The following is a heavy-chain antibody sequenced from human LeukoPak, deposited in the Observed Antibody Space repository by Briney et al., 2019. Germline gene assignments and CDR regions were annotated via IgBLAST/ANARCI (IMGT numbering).Heavy chain of an antibody. CDR2: ISHDGSRR. Sequence: PGRSLRLSCAASGFTFSSYGMHWVRKAPGKGLEWVAGISHDGSRRYYADSVKGRFTISRDNSKNTLYLQMNSLRAEDTAVYYCVRGLFEFGESHPGYWGQGTLVTVSS. V-gene: IGHV3-30*03. D-gene: IGHD3-10*01. CDR1: GFTFSSYG. CDR3: VRGLFEFGESHPGY. J-gene: IGHJ4*02.